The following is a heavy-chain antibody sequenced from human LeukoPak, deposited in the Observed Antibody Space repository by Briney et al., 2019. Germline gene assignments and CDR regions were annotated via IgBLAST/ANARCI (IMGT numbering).Heavy chain of an antibody. Sequence: GGSLRLSCAASAFTFSSYAMSWVRQAPGKGLEWVSGTSTSGGSTYYADSVKGRFTISRDNSKNTLSLQMTSLRAEDTAVYYCAAINIAQLPIRVYWGQGTLVTVSS. CDR1: AFTFSSYA. D-gene: IGHD5-24*01. J-gene: IGHJ4*02. V-gene: IGHV3-23*01. CDR2: TSTSGGST. CDR3: AAINIAQLPIRVY.